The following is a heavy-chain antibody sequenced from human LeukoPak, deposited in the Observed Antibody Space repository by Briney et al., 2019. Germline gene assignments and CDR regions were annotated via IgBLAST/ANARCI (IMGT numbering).Heavy chain of an antibody. V-gene: IGHV3-21*01. Sequence: GGSLRLSCAASGFTFSSYTMSWVRQAPGKGLEWVSSISSGSSYIYYADSVKGRFTVSRDNAKNSLYLQMNSLRAEDTAVYYCARVGEQLNWGQGTLVTVSS. CDR3: ARVGEQLN. CDR2: ISSGSSYI. J-gene: IGHJ4*02. D-gene: IGHD6-13*01. CDR1: GFTFSSYT.